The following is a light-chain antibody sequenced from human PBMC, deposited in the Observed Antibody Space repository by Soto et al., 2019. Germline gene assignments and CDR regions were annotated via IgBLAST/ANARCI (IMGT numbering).Light chain of an antibody. V-gene: IGKV3-20*01. J-gene: IGKJ3*01. CDR1: QSVSSSY. Sequence: EIVLTQSPGTVSLSPGERVTLSCRASQSVSSSYLAWYQQRPGQAPRLLIYGASTRATGIPDRFSGSGSGTDFTLTISGLEPEDVAVYYCQQYDKSRPGLTFVPGTKADIK. CDR2: GAS. CDR3: QQYDKSRPGLT.